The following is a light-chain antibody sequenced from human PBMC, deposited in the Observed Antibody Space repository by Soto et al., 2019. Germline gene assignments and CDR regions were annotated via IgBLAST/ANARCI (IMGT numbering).Light chain of an antibody. V-gene: IGKV1-39*01. J-gene: IGKJ2*01. Sequence: DIQMNQSPSSLSASVGDRVTITCRASQSISSSLNWYQQKPGKAPKLLIYAASSLQSGVPSSFSGSGSGTDFSLTISSLQPEDFATYYCQQSYSTPYTFGQGTKLEI. CDR1: QSISSS. CDR2: AAS. CDR3: QQSYSTPYT.